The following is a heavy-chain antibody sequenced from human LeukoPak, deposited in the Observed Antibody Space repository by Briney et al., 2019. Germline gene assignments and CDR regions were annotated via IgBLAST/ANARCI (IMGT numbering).Heavy chain of an antibody. CDR1: GGSISSGDYY. J-gene: IGHJ4*02. CDR2: IYYSGST. D-gene: IGHD1-26*01. Sequence: SQTLSLTCTVSGGSISSGDYYWTWIRQPPGKGLEWIGYIYYSGSTNYNPSLKSRVTISVDTSKNQFSLKLSSVTAADTAVYYCARRAGVGATEHFGYWGQGTLVTVSS. CDR3: ARRAGVGATEHFGY. V-gene: IGHV4-61*08.